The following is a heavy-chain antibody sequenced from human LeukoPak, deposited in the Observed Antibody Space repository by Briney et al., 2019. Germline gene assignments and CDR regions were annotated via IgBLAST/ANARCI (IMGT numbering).Heavy chain of an antibody. Sequence: GGSLRLSCAASGFTFSSYSMNWVRQAPGKGLEWVSSISSSSSYIYYADSVKGRFTISRDNAKNSLYLQMNSLRAEDTAVYYCATGLGGYSYRGDYWGQGTLVTVSS. V-gene: IGHV3-21*01. D-gene: IGHD5-18*01. J-gene: IGHJ4*02. CDR1: GFTFSSYS. CDR2: ISSSSSYI. CDR3: ATGLGGYSYRGDY.